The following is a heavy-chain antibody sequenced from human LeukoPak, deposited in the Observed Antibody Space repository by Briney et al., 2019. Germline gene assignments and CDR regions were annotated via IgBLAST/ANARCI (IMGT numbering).Heavy chain of an antibody. CDR3: AKDRPLTGLDSGSYSSYFDY. Sequence: GGSLRLSCAASGFTFSSYGMHWVRQAPGKGLEWVAFIRYDGSNKYYADSVKGRFTISRDNSKNTLYLQMNSLRAEDTAVYYCAKDRPLTGLDSGSYSSYFDYWGQGTLVTVSS. V-gene: IGHV3-30*02. D-gene: IGHD3-10*01. CDR1: GFTFSSYG. J-gene: IGHJ4*02. CDR2: IRYDGSNK.